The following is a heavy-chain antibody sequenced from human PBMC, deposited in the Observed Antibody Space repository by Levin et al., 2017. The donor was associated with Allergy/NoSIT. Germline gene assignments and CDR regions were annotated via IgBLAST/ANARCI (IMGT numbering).Heavy chain of an antibody. CDR3: AHSLLSGSGSYYKSRMTAPALGAFDI. D-gene: IGHD3-10*01. CDR2: IYWDDDK. V-gene: IGHV2-5*02. CDR1: GFSLSTSGVG. J-gene: IGHJ3*02. Sequence: SGPTLVKPTQTLTLTCTFSGFSLSTSGVGVGWIRQPPGKALEWLALIYWDDDKRYSPSLKSRLTITKDTSKNQVVLTMTNMDPVDTATYYCAHSLLSGSGSYYKSRMTAPALGAFDIWGQGTMVTVSS.